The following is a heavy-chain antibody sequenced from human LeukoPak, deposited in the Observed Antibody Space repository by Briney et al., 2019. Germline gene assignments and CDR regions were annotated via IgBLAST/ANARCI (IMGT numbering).Heavy chain of an antibody. V-gene: IGHV3-74*01. CDR3: ARQPLGDTSMVPGSY. D-gene: IGHD5-18*01. CDR1: GFTFSNYW. CDR2: INTDGSRT. Sequence: GGSLRLSCAASGFTFSNYWMYWVRQAPGKGLVWVSRINTDGSRTIYADSVKGRFTISRDNAKNTLYLQMNSLRAEDTAVYYCARQPLGDTSMVPGSYWGQGTLVTVSS. J-gene: IGHJ4*02.